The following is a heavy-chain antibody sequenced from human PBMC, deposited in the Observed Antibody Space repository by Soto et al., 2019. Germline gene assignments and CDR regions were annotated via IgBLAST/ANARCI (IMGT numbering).Heavy chain of an antibody. CDR1: GFTVSSNY. J-gene: IGHJ4*02. CDR3: ARTCSGDTCSFDY. D-gene: IGHD2-15*01. V-gene: IGHV3-66*01. Sequence: GGSLRLSCAASGFTVSSNYMSWVRQAPGKGLEWVSVIYSGGSTYYADSVKGRFTISRDNSENTLYLQMNSLRAEDTAVYYCARTCSGDTCSFDYWSQGTLVTVSS. CDR2: IYSGGST.